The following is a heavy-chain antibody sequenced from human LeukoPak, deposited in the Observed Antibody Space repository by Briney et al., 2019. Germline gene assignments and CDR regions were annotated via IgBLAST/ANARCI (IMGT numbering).Heavy chain of an antibody. J-gene: IGHJ5*02. Sequence: PGGSLRLSCAASGFTFSSYWMHWVRQAPGKGLVWVSLINTDGSSTIYADSVKGRFTISRDKAKHSLYLQMNSLRAEDTAVYYCARGIGRKTEYNCFDPWGQGTLVTVSS. V-gene: IGHV3-74*01. CDR2: INTDGSST. D-gene: IGHD1-26*01. CDR3: ARGIGRKTEYNCFDP. CDR1: GFTFSSYW.